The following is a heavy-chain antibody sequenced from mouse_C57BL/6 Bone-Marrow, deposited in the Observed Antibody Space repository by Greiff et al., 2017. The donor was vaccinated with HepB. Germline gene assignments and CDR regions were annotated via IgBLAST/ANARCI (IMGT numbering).Heavy chain of an antibody. CDR3: ARGGDYDARDY. J-gene: IGHJ2*01. CDR2: ISDGGSYT. CDR1: GFTFSSYA. Sequence: EVKLVESGGGLVKPGGSLKLSCAASGFTFSSYAMSWVRQTPEKRLEWVATISDGGSYTYYPDNVKGRFTISRDNAKNNLYLQMSHLKSEDTAMYYCARGGDYDARDYWGQGTTLTVSS. V-gene: IGHV5-4*03. D-gene: IGHD2-4*01.